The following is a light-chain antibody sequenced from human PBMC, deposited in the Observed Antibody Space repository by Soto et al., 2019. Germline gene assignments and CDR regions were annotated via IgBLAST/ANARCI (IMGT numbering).Light chain of an antibody. CDR3: QEYNSYSRT. CDR1: QSISSW. CDR2: DAS. V-gene: IGKV1-5*01. Sequence: DIQMTQSPSTLTASLGDRVTITCRAGQSISSWLAWYQQKPGKAPKLLIYDASSLESGVPSRFSGSGSGTEFTLTISGLQPDDFETYYCQEYNSYSRTFGQGTKVDIK. J-gene: IGKJ1*01.